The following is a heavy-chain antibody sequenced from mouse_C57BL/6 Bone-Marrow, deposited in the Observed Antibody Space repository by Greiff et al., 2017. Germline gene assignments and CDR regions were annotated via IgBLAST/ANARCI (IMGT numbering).Heavy chain of an antibody. J-gene: IGHJ3*01. CDR2: INPNYGTT. V-gene: IGHV1-39*01. CDR1: GYSFTDYN. Sequence: LVESGPELVKPGASVKISCKASGYSFTDYNMNWVKQSNGKSLEWIGVINPNYGTTSYNQKFKGKATLTVDQSSSTAYMQLNSLTSEDSAVYYCASYYYGSSFLFAYWGQGTLVTVSA. D-gene: IGHD1-1*01. CDR3: ASYYYGSSFLFAY.